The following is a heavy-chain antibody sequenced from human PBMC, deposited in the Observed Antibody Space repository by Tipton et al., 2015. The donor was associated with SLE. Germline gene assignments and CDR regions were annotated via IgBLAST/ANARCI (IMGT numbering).Heavy chain of an antibody. Sequence: PGLVKPSETLSLTCTVSGGSITSSSYYWGWIRQPPGKGLEWIGYIYYSGSTNYNPSLKSRLTISVDTSKNQFSLKVTSVAAADTAVYFCARNREMASLTAPFGHWGQGTLVTVSS. CDR3: ARNREMASLTAPFGH. D-gene: IGHD5-24*01. CDR1: GGSITSSSYY. J-gene: IGHJ4*02. V-gene: IGHV4-39*07. CDR2: IYYSGST.